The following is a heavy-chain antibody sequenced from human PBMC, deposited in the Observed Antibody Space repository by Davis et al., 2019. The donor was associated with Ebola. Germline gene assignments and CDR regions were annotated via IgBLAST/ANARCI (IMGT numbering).Heavy chain of an antibody. CDR1: GFTFRSSW. J-gene: IGHJ6*02. CDR2: INSDGSST. D-gene: IGHD3-3*01. V-gene: IGHV3-74*01. CDR3: ARDLTHYDFWSGSPKGGMDV. Sequence: PGESLKISCAASGFTFRSSWMHWVRQVPGKGLVWVSRINSDGSSTRYADFVKGRFTVSRDNARNTLYLQMNSLRAEDTAVYYCARDLTHYDFWSGSPKGGMDVWGQGTTVTVSS.